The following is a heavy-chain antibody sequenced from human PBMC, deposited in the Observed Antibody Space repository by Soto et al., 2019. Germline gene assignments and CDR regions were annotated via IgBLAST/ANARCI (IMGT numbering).Heavy chain of an antibody. CDR1: GFTFSDYY. V-gene: IGHV3-11*06. CDR2: ISSSSSYT. J-gene: IGHJ4*02. CDR3: ARGRRDGYKDY. D-gene: IGHD5-12*01. Sequence: QVQLVESGGGLVKPGGSLRLSCAASGFTFSDYYMSWIRQAPGKGLEWVSYISSSSSYTNYADSVKGRFTISRDNAKSSLYLQLNSVRDEDTAVYYCARGRRDGYKDYWGQGTLVTVSS.